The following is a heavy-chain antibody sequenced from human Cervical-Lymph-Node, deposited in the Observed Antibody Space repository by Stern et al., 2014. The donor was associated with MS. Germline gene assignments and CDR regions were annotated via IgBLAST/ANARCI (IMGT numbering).Heavy chain of an antibody. V-gene: IGHV1-69*12. CDR2: IIPIFGTP. Sequence: QVQLVQSGAEVKKPGSSVKVSCKASGGTFSTQAINWVRQAPGQGLEWVGGIIPIFGTPNYAQKVQDRVTITADESTSTAYMDLNSLRSEDTAVYYCATPSTVTVGGMDVWCQGTTVTVSS. CDR3: ATPSTVTVGGMDV. D-gene: IGHD4-17*01. J-gene: IGHJ6*02. CDR1: GGTFSTQA.